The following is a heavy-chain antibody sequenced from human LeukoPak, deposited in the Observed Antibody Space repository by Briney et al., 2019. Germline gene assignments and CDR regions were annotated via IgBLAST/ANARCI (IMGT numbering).Heavy chain of an antibody. D-gene: IGHD6-13*01. J-gene: IGHJ4*01. CDR3: ARDGAAPGLYFDL. V-gene: IGHV3-7*01. CDR2: IRLDGGEK. Sequence: GGSLRLSCAVSGFTFSSYWMNWVRQAPGMGLEWVASIRLDGGEKSYVDSVKGRLTISRDNTKNSLYLQMSSLRAEDTAVYYCARDGAAPGLYFDLWGQGTLVTVSS. CDR1: GFTFSSYW.